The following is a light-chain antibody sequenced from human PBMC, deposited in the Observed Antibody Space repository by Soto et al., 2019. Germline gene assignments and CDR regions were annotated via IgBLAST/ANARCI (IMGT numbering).Light chain of an antibody. Sequence: QSALTQPASVSGSPGQSITISCTGSISDVGTYNYVSWYQQHPGKAPRLMIYEVTNRPPGSSNRFSGSKSGNTASLATSGLRAEDEDDYYGSSYTSGSTLVVFGGGTKLTVL. J-gene: IGLJ2*01. CDR3: SSYTSGSTLVV. CDR1: ISDVGTYNY. CDR2: EVT. V-gene: IGLV2-14*01.